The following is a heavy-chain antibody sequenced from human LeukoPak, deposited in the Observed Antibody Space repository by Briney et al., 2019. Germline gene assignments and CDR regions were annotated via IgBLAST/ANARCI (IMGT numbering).Heavy chain of an antibody. CDR2: IRYDGSNK. J-gene: IGHJ5*02. Sequence: GGSLRLSCAASGFTSSSYGMHWVRQAPGKGLEWVAFIRYDGSNKYYADSVKGRFTISRDNSKNTLYLQMNSLRAEDTAVYYCAKDYCSSTSCYFDPWGQGTLVTVSS. CDR1: GFTSSSYG. CDR3: AKDYCSSTSCYFDP. D-gene: IGHD2-2*01. V-gene: IGHV3-30*02.